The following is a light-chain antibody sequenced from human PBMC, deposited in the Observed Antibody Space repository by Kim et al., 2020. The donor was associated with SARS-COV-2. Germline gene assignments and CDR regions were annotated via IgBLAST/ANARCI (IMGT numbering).Light chain of an antibody. CDR3: SSWASTTSYV. Sequence: QSALTQPASVSGSPGQSITISCTGTRLDVGGYNYVSWYQQHPGKAPKLMIYDVHNRPTGVSDRFSGSKSGNTASLTISGLQAEDEADYYCSSWASTTSYVFGTGTKVT. CDR2: DVH. CDR1: RLDVGGYNY. J-gene: IGLJ1*01. V-gene: IGLV2-14*03.